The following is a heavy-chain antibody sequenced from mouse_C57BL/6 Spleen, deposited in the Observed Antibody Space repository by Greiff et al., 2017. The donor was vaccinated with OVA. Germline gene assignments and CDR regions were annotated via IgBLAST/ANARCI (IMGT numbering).Heavy chain of an antibody. CDR3: TPYYYGSSPNWYFDV. J-gene: IGHJ1*03. Sequence: EVQLQQSGAELVRPGASVKLSCTASGFNIKDYYMHWVKQRPEQGLEWIGRIDPEDGDTEYAPKFQGKATMTADTSSNPAYLQRSSLTSEDTAVYYCTPYYYGSSPNWYFDVWGTGTTVTVSS. D-gene: IGHD1-1*01. CDR2: IDPEDGDT. V-gene: IGHV14-1*01. CDR1: GFNIKDYY.